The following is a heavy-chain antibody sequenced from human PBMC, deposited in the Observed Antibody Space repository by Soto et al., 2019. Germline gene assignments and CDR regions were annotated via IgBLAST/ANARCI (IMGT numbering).Heavy chain of an antibody. V-gene: IGHV1-8*01. CDR2: MSPDSGKT. CDR1: GYTFTNYD. D-gene: IGHD7-27*01. CDR3: ARNRRQTGDFDY. Sequence: QVQLVQSGAEVKKPGASVKVSCKASGYTFTNYDINWVRQASGQGLEWMGWMSPDSGKTGYAQTFQGRVTMTRDTSISTAFMELTSLSSEDKAVYYCARNRRQTGDFDYWGQGTLVTVSS. J-gene: IGHJ4*02.